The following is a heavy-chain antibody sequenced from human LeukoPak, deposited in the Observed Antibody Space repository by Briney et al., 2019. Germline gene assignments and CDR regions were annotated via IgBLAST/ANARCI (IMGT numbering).Heavy chain of an antibody. D-gene: IGHD3-22*01. CDR2: ISAYNGNT. V-gene: IGHV1-18*01. Sequence: ASVKVSCKASGYTFTSYGISWVRQAPGQGLEWMGWISAYNGNTNYAQKLQGRVTMTTDTSTSTAYMELRSLRSDDTAVYYCARAEYYDSSGYYPMTLDYWGQGTLVTVSS. CDR1: GYTFTSYG. CDR3: ARAEYYDSSGYYPMTLDY. J-gene: IGHJ4*02.